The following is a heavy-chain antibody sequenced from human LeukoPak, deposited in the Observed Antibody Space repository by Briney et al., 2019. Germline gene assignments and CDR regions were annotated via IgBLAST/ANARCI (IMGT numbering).Heavy chain of an antibody. V-gene: IGHV1-69*01. J-gene: IGHJ4*02. CDR3: SRDGGGSYYRVNSQFNY. CDR2: IIPIFGTA. Sequence: SVKVSCKSSGGTFSSYAISWVRQAPGQGLEWMGVIIPIFGTANYAQKFQGRVTITADQSTRTAYMELSSLRYEDTAVYYCSRDGGGSYYRVNSQFNYWGQGTLVTVSS. D-gene: IGHD1-26*01. CDR1: GGTFSSYA.